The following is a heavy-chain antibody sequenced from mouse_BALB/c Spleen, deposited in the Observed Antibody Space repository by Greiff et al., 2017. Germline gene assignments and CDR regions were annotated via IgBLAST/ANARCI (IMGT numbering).Heavy chain of an antibody. CDR1: GFTFSSFG. CDR2: ISSGSSTI. J-gene: IGHJ3*01. CDR3: ASPYYGNAWFAY. V-gene: IGHV5-17*02. D-gene: IGHD2-10*01. Sequence: EVQVVESGGGLVQPGGSRKLSCAASGFTFSSFGMHWVRQAPEKGLEWVAYISSGSSTIYYTDTVKGRFTISRDNPKNTLFLQMTSLRSEDTAMYYCASPYYGNAWFAYWGQGTLVTVSA.